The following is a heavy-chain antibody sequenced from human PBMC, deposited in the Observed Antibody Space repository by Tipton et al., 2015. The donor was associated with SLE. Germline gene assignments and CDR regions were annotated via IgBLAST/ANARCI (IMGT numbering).Heavy chain of an antibody. V-gene: IGHV4-59*11. Sequence: TLSLTCSVSGGSMSYHYWSWIRQPPGKGLEWIGYIYYTGNTNYNPSLKSRVTMSVDTSKSQFSLKLTFVSAADTAIYYCASEGYCSGGSCLFDYWGQGTLVTVSS. CDR3: ASEGYCSGGSCLFDY. D-gene: IGHD2-15*01. J-gene: IGHJ4*02. CDR1: GGSMSYHY. CDR2: IYYTGNT.